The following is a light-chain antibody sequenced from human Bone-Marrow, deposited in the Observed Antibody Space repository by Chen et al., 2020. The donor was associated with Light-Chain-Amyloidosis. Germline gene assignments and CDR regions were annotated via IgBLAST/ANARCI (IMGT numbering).Light chain of an antibody. CDR3: QQTYGLPMT. CDR2: ASS. Sequence: DIQMTQSPSSLPASVGDRVTITCRATQSVGRLLNWYQKKPGRGPTLLIYASSSLHSGVPSRFSGCGSGTEFTLSISSLQPEDFAIYYCQQTYGLPMTFGPGTTVEI. J-gene: IGKJ3*01. CDR1: QSVGRL. V-gene: IGKV1-39*01.